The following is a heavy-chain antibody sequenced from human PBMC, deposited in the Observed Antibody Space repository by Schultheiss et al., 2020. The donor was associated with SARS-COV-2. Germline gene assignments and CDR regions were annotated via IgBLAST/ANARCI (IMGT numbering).Heavy chain of an antibody. V-gene: IGHV2-70*11. CDR2: IDWDDDK. D-gene: IGHD2-15*01. J-gene: IGHJ6*02. CDR1: GFSLSTTGVG. Sequence: SGPTLVKPTQTLTLTCTFSGFSLSTTGVGVGWIRQPPGKALEWLARIDWDDDKYYSTSLKTRLTISKDTSKNQVVLTMTNMDPVDTATYYCARTRGYCSGGSCSFYYYGMDVWGQGTTVTVAS. CDR3: ARTRGYCSGGSCSFYYYGMDV.